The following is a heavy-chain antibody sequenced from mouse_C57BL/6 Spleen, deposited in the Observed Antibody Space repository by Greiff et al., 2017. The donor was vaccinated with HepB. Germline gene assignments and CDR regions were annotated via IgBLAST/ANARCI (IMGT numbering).Heavy chain of an antibody. V-gene: IGHV1-64*01. CDR3: AIIYGNRDYFDY. D-gene: IGHD1-1*01. J-gene: IGHJ2*01. Sequence: QVQLQQSGAELVKPGASVKLSCKASGYTFTSYWMHWVKQRPGQGLEWIGMIHPNIGSTNYNEKFKSKATLTVDKSSSTAYMQLSSLTSEDSAVYYCAIIYGNRDYFDYWGQGTTLTVSS. CDR1: GYTFTSYW. CDR2: IHPNIGST.